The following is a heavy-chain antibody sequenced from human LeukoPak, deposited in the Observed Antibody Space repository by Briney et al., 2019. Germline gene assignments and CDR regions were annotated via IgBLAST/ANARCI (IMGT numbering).Heavy chain of an antibody. D-gene: IGHD5-12*01. CDR1: GGSISSSSYY. Sequence: SETLSLTCTVSGGSISSSSYYWGWIRQPPGKGLEWIGSIYYSGSTYYNPSLKSRVTISVDTSKKQFSLKLSSVTAADTAVYYCARIPRGSSNYATPYYFDYWGQGTLVTVSS. V-gene: IGHV4-39*07. J-gene: IGHJ4*02. CDR2: IYYSGST. CDR3: ARIPRGSSNYATPYYFDY.